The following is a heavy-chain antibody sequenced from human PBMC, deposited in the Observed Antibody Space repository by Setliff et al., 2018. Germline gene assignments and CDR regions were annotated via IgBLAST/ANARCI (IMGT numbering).Heavy chain of an antibody. J-gene: IGHJ6*02. CDR2: IYTSGST. Sequence: PSETLSLTCTVSGGSISSYYWSWIRQPAGKGLEWIGRIYTSGSTNYNPSLKSRVTISVDTSKNQFSLKLSSVTAADTAVYYCARGGDIVVVPAAPPYYYYGMDVWGQGTTVTVSS. CDR3: ARGGDIVVVPAAPPYYYYGMDV. V-gene: IGHV4-4*07. D-gene: IGHD2-2*01. CDR1: GGSISSYY.